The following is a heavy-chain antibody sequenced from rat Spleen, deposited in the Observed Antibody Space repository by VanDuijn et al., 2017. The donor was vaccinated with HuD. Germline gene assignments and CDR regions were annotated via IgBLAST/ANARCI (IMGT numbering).Heavy chain of an antibody. CDR3: TRGTDFDY. CDR2: MKFNGDT. V-gene: IGHV2S30*01. CDR1: GFSLVDYS. J-gene: IGHJ2*01. Sequence: QVQLKESGPGLVQPSQTLSLTCTVSGFSLVDYSVHWVRQPPGKGLEWRGTMKFNGDTYYDSVFKSRLSIARDTSTSQVFLKVNSLQTGDTAIYYCTRGTDFDYWGQGVMVTVSS.